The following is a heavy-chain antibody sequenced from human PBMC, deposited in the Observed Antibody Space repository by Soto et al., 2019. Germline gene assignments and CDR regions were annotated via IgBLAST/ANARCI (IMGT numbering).Heavy chain of an antibody. CDR1: GYTLTELS. CDR3: ARAGGYSGYDPTSFDD. V-gene: IGHV1-24*01. J-gene: IGHJ4*02. CDR2: FDPEDGET. D-gene: IGHD5-12*01. Sequence: VKVSCKVSGYTLTELSMHWVRQAPGKGLEWMGGFDPEDGETIYAQKFQGRVTMTEDTSTDTAYMELSSLRSEDTAVYYCARAGGYSGYDPTSFDDWGQGTLVTVSS.